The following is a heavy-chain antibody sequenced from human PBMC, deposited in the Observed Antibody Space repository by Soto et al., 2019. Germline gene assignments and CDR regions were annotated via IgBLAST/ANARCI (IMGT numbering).Heavy chain of an antibody. Sequence: QVQLVESGGGVVQPGRSLRLSCAASGFTFSSYGMHWVRLTPGKGLEWVALIWNDGTNPYYADSVQGRFTISRDNSKNTLYLQINRLSAEDTAVYYCARDNVASTNYFWFDPRGQGPLGTVSS. CDR1: GFTFSSYG. J-gene: IGHJ5*02. V-gene: IGHV3-33*01. D-gene: IGHD1-7*01. CDR3: ARDNVASTNYFWFDP. CDR2: IWNDGTNP.